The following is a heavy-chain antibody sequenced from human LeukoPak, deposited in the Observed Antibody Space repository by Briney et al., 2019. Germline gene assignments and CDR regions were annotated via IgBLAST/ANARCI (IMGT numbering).Heavy chain of an antibody. Sequence: GGSLRLSCTGSGFTFGDHAMSYFRQAPGKGLEWVGFIRSTAYGGTTEYAASVKGRFTISRDDSKSIAYLQMNSLKTEDTAVYYCTRGTYGDYLYYYYYMDVWGKGTTVTVSS. D-gene: IGHD4-17*01. CDR2: IRSTAYGGTT. CDR1: GFTFGDHA. J-gene: IGHJ6*03. V-gene: IGHV3-49*03. CDR3: TRGTYGDYLYYYYYMDV.